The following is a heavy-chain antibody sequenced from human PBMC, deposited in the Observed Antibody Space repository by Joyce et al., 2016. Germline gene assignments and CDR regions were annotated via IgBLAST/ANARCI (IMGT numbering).Heavy chain of an antibody. CDR2: INHSGST. D-gene: IGHD4-17*01. CDR1: GGSFSGYY. Sequence: QVQLQQWGAGLLKPSETLSLTCAVYGGSFSGYYWSWIGQPPGKGLEWIGEINHSGSTNYNPSLKSRVTISVDTSKNQFSLKLSSVTAADTAVYYCARRFLTVTGAFDIWGQGTMVTVSS. CDR3: ARRFLTVTGAFDI. V-gene: IGHV4-34*01. J-gene: IGHJ3*02.